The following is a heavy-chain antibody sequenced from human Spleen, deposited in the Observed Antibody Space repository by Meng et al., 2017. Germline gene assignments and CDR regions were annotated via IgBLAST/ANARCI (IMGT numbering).Heavy chain of an antibody. CDR3: ARTPTGSYYFDY. D-gene: IGHD3-10*01. Sequence: SETLSLTCTVSGGSISSGRYYWNWIRQAPGKGLEWIGSVYYSGITYYNPSLESRVTISVDTSKNQFSLKLSSVTAADTAMYYCARTPTGSYYFDYWGQGTLVTVSS. CDR2: VYYSGIT. V-gene: IGHV4-39*07. CDR1: GGSISSGRYY. J-gene: IGHJ4*02.